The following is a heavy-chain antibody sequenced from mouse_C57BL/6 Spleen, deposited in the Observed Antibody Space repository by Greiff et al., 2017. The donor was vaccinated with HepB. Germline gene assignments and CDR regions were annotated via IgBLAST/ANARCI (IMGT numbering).Heavy chain of an antibody. D-gene: IGHD1-1*01. CDR2: ISDGGSYT. CDR1: GFTFSSYA. CDR3: ARGGGFITPRYFDV. J-gene: IGHJ1*03. Sequence: EVKLVESGGGLVKPGGSLKLSCAASGFTFSSYAMSWVRQTPEKRLEWVATISDGGSYTYYPDNVKGRFTISRDNAKNNLYLQMSHLKSEDTAMYYCARGGGFITPRYFDVWGTGTTVTVSS. V-gene: IGHV5-4*03.